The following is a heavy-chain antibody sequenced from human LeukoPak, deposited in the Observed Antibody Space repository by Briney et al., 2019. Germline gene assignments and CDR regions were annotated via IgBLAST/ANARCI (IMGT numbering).Heavy chain of an antibody. CDR2: IDYSGSN. CDR1: GGSISSYY. J-gene: IGHJ6*03. V-gene: IGHV4-59*01. Sequence: KPSETLTLTCTVSGGSISSYYWSWIRQPPGKGLEWIGYIDYSGSNNYNASLKSRVTISVDTSKNQFSLKLSSVTAADTAVYYCARGIMRGGYYYYYYYMDVWGKGTTVTVSS. CDR3: ARGIMRGGYYYYYYYMDV. D-gene: IGHD2-15*01.